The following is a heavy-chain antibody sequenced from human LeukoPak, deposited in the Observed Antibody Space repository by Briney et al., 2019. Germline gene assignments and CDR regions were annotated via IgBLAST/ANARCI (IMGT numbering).Heavy chain of an antibody. V-gene: IGHV3-7*05. CDR2: ISEDGSEK. CDR1: GFTFNNYW. J-gene: IGHJ4*02. D-gene: IGHD1-14*01. Sequence: PGWSLRLSGVASGFTFNNYWMNWVRQAPGRGLEWVANISEDGSEKNYVDSVKGRFTISRENAKNSLYLQMDNLRAEDTAVYYCATDRREEPSNFDRNRFAYWGQGTLVTVSS. CDR3: ATDRREEPSNFDRNRFAY.